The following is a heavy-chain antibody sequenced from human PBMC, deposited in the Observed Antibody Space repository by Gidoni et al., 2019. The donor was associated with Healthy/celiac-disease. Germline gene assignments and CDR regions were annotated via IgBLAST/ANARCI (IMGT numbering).Heavy chain of an antibody. CDR1: YS. CDR2: ISSSSSTR. Sequence: YSMNWVRQAPGKGLEWVSYISSSSSTRSYADSVKGRFTISRDNAKNSLYMQMNSLRAEDTAVYYCARPYGSGTPIPDYWGQGTLVTVSS. V-gene: IGHV3-48*01. CDR3: ARPYGSGTPIPDY. J-gene: IGHJ4*02. D-gene: IGHD3-10*01.